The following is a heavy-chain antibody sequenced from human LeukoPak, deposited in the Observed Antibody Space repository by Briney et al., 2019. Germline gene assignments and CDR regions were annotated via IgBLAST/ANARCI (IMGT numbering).Heavy chain of an antibody. J-gene: IGHJ4*02. CDR1: GFSFSTYG. CDR2: IRHYGSNT. V-gene: IGHV3-30*02. D-gene: IGHD5-24*01. Sequence: GGSLRLSCAASGFSFSTYGLNWVRQVPGQGLEWMAFIRHYGSNTNYADSVKGRFTISRDNSRNTPYMQMNSLRAEDTAGYYCASEDGYSNYVDHWGQGTLVTDSS. CDR3: ASEDGYSNYVDH.